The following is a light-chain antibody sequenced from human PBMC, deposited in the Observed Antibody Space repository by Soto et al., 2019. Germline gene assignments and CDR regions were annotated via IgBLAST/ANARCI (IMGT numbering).Light chain of an antibody. J-gene: IGKJ5*01. CDR1: QSVTSN. V-gene: IGKV3-15*01. CDR2: GAS. Sequence: EVVMTQSPATLSMYTGERATLSCRASQSVTSNLAWYQQKPGQAPRLLIHGASTRASGIPPRFSGSGSGTEFTLIISSLQSEDSAVYFCQQYNNWPPITFGQGTRLEIK. CDR3: QQYNNWPPIT.